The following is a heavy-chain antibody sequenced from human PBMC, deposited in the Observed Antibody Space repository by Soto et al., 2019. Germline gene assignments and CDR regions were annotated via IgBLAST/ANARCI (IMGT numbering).Heavy chain of an antibody. D-gene: IGHD6-13*01. V-gene: IGHV1-69*06. CDR3: ARSRTSAALNWFDP. CDR2: IIPVFGTA. Sequence: QVQLVQSGAEVKKPGSSVKVFCKVSGGTFSSYTFSWVRQAPGQGLEWMGEIIPVFGTANYAQEFQDRVTITADKSTNTAYLEPTSLKSEDTAVYYCARSRTSAALNWFDPWGQGTLVTVSS. CDR1: GGTFSSYT. J-gene: IGHJ5*02.